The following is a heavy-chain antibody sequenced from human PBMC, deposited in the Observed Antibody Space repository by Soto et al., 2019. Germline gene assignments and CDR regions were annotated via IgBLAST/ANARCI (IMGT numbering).Heavy chain of an antibody. J-gene: IGHJ6*02. CDR1: GGTFSSYA. CDR2: MIPIFGTA. V-gene: IGHV1-69*01. CDR3: GRVRSCHKKREDDYDGRDV. Sequence: QVQLVQSWAEVKKPGSSLKVYCKVSGGTFSSYAISWVRQAPGQGLEWMGGMIPIFGTAPYAQKFQGRVTITADESTSTAYMGRSSLRADDTAVYYCGRVRSCHKKREDDYDGRDVGGQGTTVTFS. D-gene: IGHD1-26*01.